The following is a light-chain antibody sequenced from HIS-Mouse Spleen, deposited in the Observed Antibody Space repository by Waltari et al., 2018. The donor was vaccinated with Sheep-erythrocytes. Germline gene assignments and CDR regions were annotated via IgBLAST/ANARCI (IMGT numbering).Light chain of an antibody. V-gene: IGKV3-20*01. J-gene: IGKJ4*01. CDR1: QSVSSSY. Sequence: EIVLTQSPGTLSLSPGERATFSCRASQSVSSSYLAWYQQKPGQAPRLLIYGASSRATGIPDRFSGSGSGTDFTLTISRLEPEDFAVYYCQQYGSPTFGGGTKVEIK. CDR3: QQYGSPT. CDR2: GAS.